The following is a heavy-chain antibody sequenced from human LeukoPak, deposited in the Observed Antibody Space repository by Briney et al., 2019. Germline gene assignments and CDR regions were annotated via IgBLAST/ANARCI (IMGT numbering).Heavy chain of an antibody. CDR1: GASIRSSRHY. CDR2: IYYGGST. CDR3: ARHLPGNWNYFDY. Sequence: PSETLSLTCSVSGASIRSSRHYWGWVRQPPGKGLEWTGSIYYGGSTYYNPSLKSRATISVDTSKNQLSLNLRSVTAADTAVYYCARHLPGNWNYFDYWGQGTLATVSS. D-gene: IGHD1-20*01. V-gene: IGHV4-39*01. J-gene: IGHJ4*02.